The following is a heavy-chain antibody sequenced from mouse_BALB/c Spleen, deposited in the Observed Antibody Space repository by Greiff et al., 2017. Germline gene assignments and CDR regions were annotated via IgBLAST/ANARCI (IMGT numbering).Heavy chain of an antibody. D-gene: IGHD1-2*01. J-gene: IGHJ3*01. Sequence: EVKLVESGGGLVKPGGSLKLSCAASGFTFSSYAMSWVRQTPEKRLEWVASISSGGSTYYPDSVKGRFTISRDNARNILYLQMSSLRSEDTAMYYCAIITTATGFAYWGQGTLVTVSA. CDR1: GFTFSSYA. CDR2: ISSGGST. V-gene: IGHV5-6-5*01. CDR3: AIITTATGFAY.